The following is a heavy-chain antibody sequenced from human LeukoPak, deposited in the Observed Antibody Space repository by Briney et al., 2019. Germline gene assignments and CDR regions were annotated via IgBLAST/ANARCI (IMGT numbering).Heavy chain of an antibody. D-gene: IGHD6-6*01. CDR3: ARGLSGLAARHDAFDI. CDR1: GYTFTSYG. J-gene: IGHJ3*02. CDR2: ISAYNGNT. Sequence: ASVKVSCKASGYTFTSYGISWVRQAPGQGLEWMGWISAYNGNTNYAQKLQGRVTMTTDTSTSTAYMELRSLRSDDTAVYYCARGLSGLAARHDAFDIWGQGTMVTVSS. V-gene: IGHV1-18*01.